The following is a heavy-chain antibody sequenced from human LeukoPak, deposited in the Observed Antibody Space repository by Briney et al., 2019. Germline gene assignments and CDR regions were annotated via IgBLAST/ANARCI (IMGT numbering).Heavy chain of an antibody. CDR1: GYTFTSYY. V-gene: IGHV1-46*01. CDR3: ARDLGYCSGGSCYSGVY. D-gene: IGHD2-15*01. J-gene: IGHJ4*02. Sequence: ASVKVSCKASGYTFTSYYMYWVRQAPGQGLEWMGIISPSGGSTSYAQKFQGRVTMTRDMSTSTVYMELSSLRSEDTAVYYCARDLGYCSGGSCYSGVYWGQGTLVTVSS. CDR2: ISPSGGST.